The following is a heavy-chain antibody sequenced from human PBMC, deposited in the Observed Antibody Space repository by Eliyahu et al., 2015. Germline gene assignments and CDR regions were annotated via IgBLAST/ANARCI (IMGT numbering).Heavy chain of an antibody. V-gene: IGHV3-33*01. Sequence: QVQLVESGGGVVQPGRSLXTLLCSVWIHLPCQYLQWVPQGPGKGVGWVGVIWFDGSKKYYVDSVKGRFTISRDNSKNTLYLQMNSLRAEDTAVYYCARDFSSRADIDYWGQGTLVAVSS. J-gene: IGHJ4*02. CDR2: IWFDGSKK. D-gene: IGHD3-10*01. CDR1: IHLPCQY. CDR3: ARDFSSRADIDY.